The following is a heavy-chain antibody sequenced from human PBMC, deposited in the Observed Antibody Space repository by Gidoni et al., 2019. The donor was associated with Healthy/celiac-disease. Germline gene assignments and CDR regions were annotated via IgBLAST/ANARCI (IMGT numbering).Heavy chain of an antibody. J-gene: IGHJ6*02. CDR1: GFTFDDYA. CDR3: AKDIGYCSGGSCESPYYGMDV. Sequence: EVQLVESGGGLVQPGRSLRLSCAASGFTFDDYAMHWVRQAPGKGLEWVSGISWNSGSIGYADSVKGRFTISRDNAKNSLYLQMNSLRAEDTALYYCAKDIGYCSGGSCESPYYGMDVWGQGTTVTVSS. CDR2: ISWNSGSI. D-gene: IGHD2-15*01. V-gene: IGHV3-9*01.